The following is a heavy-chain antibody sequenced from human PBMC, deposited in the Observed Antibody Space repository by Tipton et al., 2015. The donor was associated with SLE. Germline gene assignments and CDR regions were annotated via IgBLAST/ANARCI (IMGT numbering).Heavy chain of an antibody. V-gene: IGHV4-30-4*01. CDR2: IFYSGST. CDR3: ARGSDFYGSGSSP. D-gene: IGHD3-10*01. CDR1: GGSIRSYY. J-gene: IGHJ5*02. Sequence: TLSLTCTVSGGSIRSYYWSWIRQPPGKGLEWIGSIFYSGSTYYNPSLKSRVTISVDTSKNQFSLRLSSVTAADTAVYYCARGSDFYGSGSSPWGQGTLVTVSS.